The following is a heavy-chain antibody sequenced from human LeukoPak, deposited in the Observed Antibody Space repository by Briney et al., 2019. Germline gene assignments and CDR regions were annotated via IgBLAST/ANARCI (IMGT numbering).Heavy chain of an antibody. CDR1: GYSISSGYY. D-gene: IGHD1-26*01. CDR3: ARARSGSYFQFKY. V-gene: IGHV4-61*01. J-gene: IGHJ4*02. CDR2: IYYSGST. Sequence: SETLSLTCTVSGYSISSGYYWGWIRQPPGKGLEWIGYIYYSGSTNYNPSLKSRVTISVDTSKNQFSLKLSSVTAADTAVYYCARARSGSYFQFKYWGQGTLVTVSS.